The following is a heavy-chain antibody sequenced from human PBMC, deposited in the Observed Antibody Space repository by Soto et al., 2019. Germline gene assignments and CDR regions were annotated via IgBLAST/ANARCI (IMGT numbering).Heavy chain of an antibody. CDR3: ANGDFTVTTLYGMDV. Sequence: QVQLVESGGGVVQPGRSLRLSCAASGFTFSSYGMHWVRQAPGKGLEWVAVISYDGSNKYYADSVKGRFTISRDNSKNTLYLQMNSLRAEDTAVYYFANGDFTVTTLYGMDVWGQGTTVTVSS. D-gene: IGHD4-17*01. J-gene: IGHJ6*02. V-gene: IGHV3-30*18. CDR2: ISYDGSNK. CDR1: GFTFSSYG.